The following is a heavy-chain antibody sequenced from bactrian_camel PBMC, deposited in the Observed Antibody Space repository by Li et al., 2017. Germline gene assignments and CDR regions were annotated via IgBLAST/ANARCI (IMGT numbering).Heavy chain of an antibody. CDR2: FYSDGRT. J-gene: IGHJ4*01. CDR1: GITEGTNF. Sequence: VQLVESGGGSVQAGGSLRLSCEVSGITEGTNFIGWFRQAPGKGLEWVSSFYSDGRTYYADSVKGRFTFSRDNAKNTVYLQMNSLKPEDTAMYYCAADQYAFNLGNAYRYWGQGTQVTVS. CDR3: AADQYAFNLGNAYRY. V-gene: IGHV3S10*01. D-gene: IGHD1*01.